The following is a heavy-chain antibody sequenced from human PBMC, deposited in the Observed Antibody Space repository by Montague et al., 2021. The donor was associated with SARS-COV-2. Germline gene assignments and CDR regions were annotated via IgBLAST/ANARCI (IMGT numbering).Heavy chain of an antibody. CDR2: IYYSGST. CDR3: ARARTRITMIVVVIDAFDI. Sequence: TLFLTCTVSGGSISSGGYYWSWIRQHPGKGLEWIGYIYYSGSTYYXXXLKSRVTISVDTSKNQFSLKLSSVTAADTAVYYCARARTRITMIVVVIDAFDIWGQGTMVTVSS. J-gene: IGHJ3*02. CDR1: GGSISSGGYY. V-gene: IGHV4-31*03. D-gene: IGHD3-22*01.